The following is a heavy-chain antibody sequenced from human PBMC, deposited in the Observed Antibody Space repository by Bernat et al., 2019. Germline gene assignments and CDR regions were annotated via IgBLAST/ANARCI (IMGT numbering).Heavy chain of an antibody. V-gene: IGHV3-33*01. CDR1: GVTFRNYG. D-gene: IGHD3-10*01. Sequence: QVQLVESGGGVVQSGKSLRLSCAVSGVTFRNYGMHWVRQAPGKGLEWVAVIWYDGSQKYHSDYGKVPLTVSRSNSKYSLYLRMISLGVAATDMCHCETWRGSEYDNDYWGQGTLVTVSS. CDR2: IWYDGSQK. CDR3: ETWRGSEYDNDY. J-gene: IGHJ4*02.